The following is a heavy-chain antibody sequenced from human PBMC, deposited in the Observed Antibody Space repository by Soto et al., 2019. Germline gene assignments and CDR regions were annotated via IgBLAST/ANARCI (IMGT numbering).Heavy chain of an antibody. CDR3: ATRRAPWCSSTDCYGVFDP. CDR2: ISGGGGST. V-gene: IGHV3-23*01. Sequence: GGSQRLSCAASGLTFRSYGRSWVRQAPGKGLEWVSGISGGGGSTYYADSVKGRFTISRDNAKDTLYLQMISLRAGDTAVYYCATRRAPWCSSTDCYGVFDPWGQGMLVTVSS. CDR1: GLTFRSYG. J-gene: IGHJ5*02. D-gene: IGHD2-2*01.